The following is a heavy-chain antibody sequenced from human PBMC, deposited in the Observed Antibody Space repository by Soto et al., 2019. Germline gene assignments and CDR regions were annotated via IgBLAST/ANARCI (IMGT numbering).Heavy chain of an antibody. J-gene: IGHJ5*01. CDR3: AKVSDYDVLAGSRRFDS. Sequence: PGGSLRLSCAASGFTFSSYAMSWVRLAPGKGLEWVSAISGRTGGFTYYADSVKGRFTISRDSSQNTVYLKMNSLRAEDTAVYYCAKVSDYDVLAGSRRFDSWGQGILVTVSS. D-gene: IGHD3-9*01. V-gene: IGHV3-23*01. CDR2: ISGRTGGFT. CDR1: GFTFSSYA.